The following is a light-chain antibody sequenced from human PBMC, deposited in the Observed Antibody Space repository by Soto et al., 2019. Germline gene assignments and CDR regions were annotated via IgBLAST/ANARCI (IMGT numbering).Light chain of an antibody. V-gene: IGKV3-11*01. CDR3: QQRINWPLT. CDR1: QSLTNN. CDR2: DAS. J-gene: IGKJ4*01. Sequence: EIVLTQSPATLSLSPGDRATLSCRASQSLTNNLVWYQQKAGQAPRLLIYDASNRAAGIPARFSGSGSGTDFTLTISSLEPEDFAVYYCQQRINWPLTFGGGTEVEIK.